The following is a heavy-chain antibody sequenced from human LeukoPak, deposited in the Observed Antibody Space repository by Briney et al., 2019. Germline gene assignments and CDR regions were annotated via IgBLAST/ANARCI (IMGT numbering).Heavy chain of an antibody. D-gene: IGHD3-16*02. Sequence: SETLSLTCTVSGASISNFYWSWIRQAPGQGLEWIGYMLYSGSTNQKPSLRSRVTISVDTSKNQVSLKLSSVTAADTAVYYCARSDIWGSYRFLDCWGQGILVTVSS. CDR2: MLYSGST. CDR1: GASISNFY. CDR3: ARSDIWGSYRFLDC. J-gene: IGHJ4*01. V-gene: IGHV4-59*08.